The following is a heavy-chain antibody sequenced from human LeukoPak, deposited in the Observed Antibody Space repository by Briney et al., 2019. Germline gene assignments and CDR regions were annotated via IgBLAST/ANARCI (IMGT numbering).Heavy chain of an antibody. V-gene: IGHV1-18*01. CDR3: ARGRRITGTTSWFDP. CDR2: ISAYNGNT. Sequence: GASVKVSCKASGYTFTSYGISWVRQAPGQGLEWMGWISAYNGNTNCAQKLQGRVTMTTDTSTSTAYMELRSLRSDDTAVYYCARGRRITGTTSWFDPWGQGTLVTVSS. D-gene: IGHD1-20*01. CDR1: GYTFTSYG. J-gene: IGHJ5*02.